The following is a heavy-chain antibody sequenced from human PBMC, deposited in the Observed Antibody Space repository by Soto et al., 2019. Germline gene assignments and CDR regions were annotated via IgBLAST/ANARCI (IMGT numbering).Heavy chain of an antibody. CDR3: AKEASVPSLGEFWYFDL. CDR2: VSADGQTT. V-gene: IGHV3-23*01. CDR1: GFSFSNYG. J-gene: IGHJ2*01. D-gene: IGHD3-10*01. Sequence: EVHLLESGGGLVQPGGSLRLSCAASGFSFSNYGMTWVRQAPGKGLEWVSSVSADGQTTYYAESVRGRFTISGDSSKGTVYLQMDSLRADDTAVYYCAKEASVPSLGEFWYFDLWGRGTHVTVSS.